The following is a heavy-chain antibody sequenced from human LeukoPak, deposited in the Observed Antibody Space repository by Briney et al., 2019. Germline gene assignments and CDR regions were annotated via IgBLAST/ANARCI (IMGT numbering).Heavy chain of an antibody. CDR1: DYTFTSYG. CDR2: ISAYNGNT. V-gene: IGHV1-18*01. Sequence: ASVKVSCKASDYTFTSYGISWVRQAPGQGLEWVGWISAYNGNTNYAQKFQGRVTVTTDTSTSTAYMELRSLRSDDTAVYYCARSSSVTIPGYYFDYWGQGTLVTVSS. D-gene: IGHD2-21*01. J-gene: IGHJ4*02. CDR3: ARSSSVTIPGYYFDY.